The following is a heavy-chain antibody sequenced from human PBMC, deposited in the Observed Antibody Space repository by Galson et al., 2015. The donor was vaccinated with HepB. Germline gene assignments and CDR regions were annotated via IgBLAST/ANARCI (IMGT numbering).Heavy chain of an antibody. CDR1: GYTFTSYA. Sequence: SVKVSCKASGYTFTSYAISWVRQAPGQGLEWMGWISVYNGNTNYAQKLQGRVTMTTDTSTSTAYMELRSLRSDDTAVYYCARVVYDSSGYYPRWFDPWGQGTLVTVSS. D-gene: IGHD3-22*01. V-gene: IGHV1-18*01. CDR2: ISVYNGNT. J-gene: IGHJ5*02. CDR3: ARVVYDSSGYYPRWFDP.